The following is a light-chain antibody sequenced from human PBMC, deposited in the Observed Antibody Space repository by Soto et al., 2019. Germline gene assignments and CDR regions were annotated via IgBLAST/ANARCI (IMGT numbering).Light chain of an antibody. J-gene: IGKJ4*01. V-gene: IGKV1-5*03. CDR1: QSLSSW. CDR3: QQYYNSPVT. Sequence: DIHLTQSPSTLSASVGDRVTITCRASQSLSSWLAWYQQRPGKAPKLLISKASSLKSGVPSRFSGSGSGTEFTLTVSSLQPDDFATYYCQQYYNSPVTFGGGTKVDIK. CDR2: KAS.